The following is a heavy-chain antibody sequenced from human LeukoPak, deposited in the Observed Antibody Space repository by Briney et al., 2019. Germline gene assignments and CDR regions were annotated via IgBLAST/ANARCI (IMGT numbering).Heavy chain of an antibody. CDR2: ISPSGRT. Sequence: SETLSLTCAVHGGFLSGNYWSWIRQPPGKGLEWIGEISPSGRTTHYKSSLKGRVTISIDPSKNQFALELTSVTAADTAFYYCARVPLSWQNPFDLSRQGSLVIVSS. J-gene: IGHJ5*02. D-gene: IGHD5-12*01. CDR3: ARVPLSWQNPFDL. CDR1: GGFLSGNY. V-gene: IGHV4-34*01.